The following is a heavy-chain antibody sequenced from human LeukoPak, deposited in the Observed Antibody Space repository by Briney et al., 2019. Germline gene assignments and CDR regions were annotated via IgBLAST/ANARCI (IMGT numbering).Heavy chain of an antibody. J-gene: IGHJ4*02. CDR3: AKATFDCSCYVVYYFDY. V-gene: IGHV3-23*01. Sequence: GGSLRLSCAASRFTFSSYAMSWVRQAPGKELEWFSAISGSGGSTYYADSVKGRFTTTRDSSKNTLYLQMNSLRAEDTAVYYCAKATFDCSCYVVYYFDYWGQGTLVTVSS. D-gene: IGHD3-22*01. CDR1: RFTFSSYA. CDR2: ISGSGGST.